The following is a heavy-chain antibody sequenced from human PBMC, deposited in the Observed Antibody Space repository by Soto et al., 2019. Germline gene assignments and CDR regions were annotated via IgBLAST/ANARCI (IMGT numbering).Heavy chain of an antibody. J-gene: IGHJ4*02. CDR2: ISGSGGST. Sequence: EVQLLESGGGLVQPGGSLRLSCAASGFTFSSYAMSWVRQAPGKGLEWVSAISGSGGSTYYADSVKGRFTISRDNSKNTLYLQMNSLRAEDTAVYYCAKGREMAPSAGYYFDYWGQGTLVTVSS. CDR1: GFTFSSYA. D-gene: IGHD5-12*01. V-gene: IGHV3-23*01. CDR3: AKGREMAPSAGYYFDY.